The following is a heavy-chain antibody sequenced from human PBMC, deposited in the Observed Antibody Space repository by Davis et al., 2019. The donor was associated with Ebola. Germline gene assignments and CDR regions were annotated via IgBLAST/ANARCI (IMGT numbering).Heavy chain of an antibody. V-gene: IGHV4-59*01. J-gene: IGHJ5*02. CDR3: ARWVPVATSLPGGLDP. CDR2: VYYRGST. CDR1: GGSITSDY. D-gene: IGHD2-2*01. Sequence: PSETLSLTCTVSGGSITSDYWSWIRQPPGKGLEFIARVYYRGSTNYNPSLKSRVTTSVDMSKNQFSLKLSSVTAADTAVYYCARWVPVATSLPGGLDPWGQGTLVTVSS.